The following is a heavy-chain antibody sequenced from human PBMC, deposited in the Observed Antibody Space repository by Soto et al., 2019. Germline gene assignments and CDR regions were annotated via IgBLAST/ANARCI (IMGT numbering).Heavy chain of an antibody. CDR1: GGSFSGYY. V-gene: IGHV4-34*01. J-gene: IGHJ1*01. CDR2: INHSGST. CDR3: ARGATYYYDSSGYYYVAEYFQH. D-gene: IGHD3-22*01. Sequence: QVQLQQWGAGLLKPSETLSLTCAVYGGSFSGYYWSWIRQPPGKGLEWIGEINHSGSTNYNPSLKGRVTITVDTSKNQFSLKLSSVTAADTAVYYCARGATYYYDSSGYYYVAEYFQHWGQGTLVTVSS.